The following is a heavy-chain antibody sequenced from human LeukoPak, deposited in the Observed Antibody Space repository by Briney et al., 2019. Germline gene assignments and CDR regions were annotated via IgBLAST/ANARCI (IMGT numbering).Heavy chain of an antibody. CDR3: ARDSGLDY. Sequence: GGSLRLSCAASGFTFSSYWMTWVRQAPGKGLEWVANIRQNGSKKYYVDSVRGRFPISIDNAKNSLYLQMNSLRAEDTAIYYCARDSGLDYWGQGTLVTVSS. V-gene: IGHV3-7*01. J-gene: IGHJ4*02. D-gene: IGHD3-10*01. CDR1: GFTFSSYW. CDR2: IRQNGSKK.